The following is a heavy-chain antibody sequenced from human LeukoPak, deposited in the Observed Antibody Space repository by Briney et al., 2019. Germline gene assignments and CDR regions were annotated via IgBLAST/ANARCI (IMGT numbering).Heavy chain of an antibody. Sequence: AETLSLTCTVSGGSIRTYYWSWIRQPPGKGLERIGYIYYSGSTNYNPSLKSRVTISVDTSKNQFSLKLSSVTAADTAVYYCASTAMVKGDTFDIWGQGTMVTVSS. CDR2: IYYSGST. CDR3: ASTAMVKGDTFDI. D-gene: IGHD5-18*01. V-gene: IGHV4-59*08. CDR1: GGSIRTYY. J-gene: IGHJ3*02.